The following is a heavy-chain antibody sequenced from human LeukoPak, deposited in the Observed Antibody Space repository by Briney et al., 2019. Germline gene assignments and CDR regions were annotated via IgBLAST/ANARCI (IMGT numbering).Heavy chain of an antibody. CDR2: MNPNSGNT. CDR3: ARVDWNDLGGFDY. J-gene: IGHJ4*02. Sequence: ASVKVSCKASGYTFTSYDINWVRQAAGQGLEWMGWMNPNSGNTGYAQKFQGRVTITRNTSISTAYMELSSLRSEDTAVYYCARVDWNDLGGFDYWGQGTLLTVSS. D-gene: IGHD1-1*01. CDR1: GYTFTSYD. V-gene: IGHV1-8*03.